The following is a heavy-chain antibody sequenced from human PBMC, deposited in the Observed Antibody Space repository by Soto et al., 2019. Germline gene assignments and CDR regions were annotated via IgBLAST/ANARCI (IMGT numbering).Heavy chain of an antibody. D-gene: IGHD6-13*01. Sequence: QVQLVQSGGGVVQPGRSLRLSCAASGFDFNTYGLHWVRQAPGKGLEWVAGISFDGGNQYYADSVKGRFTISRDKSNNTLYLQMNSLGAEDTATYFCAKDSSVTAAGSGGWFALWGQGTLVIVSS. J-gene: IGHJ5*02. V-gene: IGHV3-30*18. CDR1: GFDFNTYG. CDR3: AKDSSVTAAGSGGWFAL. CDR2: ISFDGGNQ.